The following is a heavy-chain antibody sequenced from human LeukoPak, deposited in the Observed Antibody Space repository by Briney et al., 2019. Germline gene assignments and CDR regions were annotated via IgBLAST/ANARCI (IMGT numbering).Heavy chain of an antibody. CDR1: GSTFSSYE. CDR3: ARESKEMATITGYFDY. J-gene: IGHJ4*02. CDR2: ISSSGSTI. V-gene: IGHV3-48*03. D-gene: IGHD5-24*01. Sequence: GGSLRLSCAASGSTFSSYEMNWVRQAPGKGLEWVSYISSSGSTIYFADSVKGRFTISRDNAKNSLYLQMSSLRAEDTAVYYCARESKEMATITGYFDYWGQGTLVTVPS.